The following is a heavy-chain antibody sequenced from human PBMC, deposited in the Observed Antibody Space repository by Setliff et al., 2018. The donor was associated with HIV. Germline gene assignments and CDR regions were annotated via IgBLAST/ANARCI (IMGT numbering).Heavy chain of an antibody. J-gene: IGHJ2*01. Sequence: PSETLSLTCAVYGGSFSGYYWSWIRQHPGKGLEWIGYIFYSGSTYYSPSLKNRVTMSIDTSKNQFSLKMSSVTAADTAIYYCARVLYGDYDPRFFDLWGRGALVTVSS. D-gene: IGHD4-17*01. CDR2: IFYSGST. CDR3: ARVLYGDYDPRFFDL. CDR1: GGSFSGYY. V-gene: IGHV4-34*12.